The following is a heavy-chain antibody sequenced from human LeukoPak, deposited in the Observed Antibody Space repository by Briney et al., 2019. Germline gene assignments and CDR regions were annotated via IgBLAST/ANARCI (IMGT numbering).Heavy chain of an antibody. Sequence: SETLSLTCAVYGGSFSGYYWSWIRQPPGKGLGWIGEINHGVSTNYNPSLKSRVTISVDTSKNQFSLKLSSVTAADTAVYYCARGRGYYDSSGYYLLRDAFDIWGQGTMVTVSS. CDR3: ARGRGYYDSSGYYLLRDAFDI. CDR2: INHGVST. V-gene: IGHV4-34*01. D-gene: IGHD3-22*01. CDR1: GGSFSGYY. J-gene: IGHJ3*02.